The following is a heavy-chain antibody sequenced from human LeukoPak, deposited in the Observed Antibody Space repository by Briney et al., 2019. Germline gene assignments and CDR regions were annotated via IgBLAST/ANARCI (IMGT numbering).Heavy chain of an antibody. D-gene: IGHD6-19*01. J-gene: IGHJ4*02. CDR2: ISTYNGNT. CDR3: ARDPIAVAGAHYFDY. Sequence: ASVKVSCKASGYTFTTFGITWVRQAPGQGLEWMGWISTYNGNTNYAQNLQGRVTMTTDTSTSTAYMELRSLTSDDTAVYYCARDPIAVAGAHYFDYWGQGTLVTVSS. V-gene: IGHV1-18*01. CDR1: GYTFTTFG.